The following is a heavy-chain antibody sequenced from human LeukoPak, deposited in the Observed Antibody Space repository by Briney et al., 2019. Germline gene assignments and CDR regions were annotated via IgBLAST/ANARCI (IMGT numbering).Heavy chain of an antibody. J-gene: IGHJ4*01. V-gene: IGHV1-69*05. CDR1: GGTFSSCT. CDR3: AYSKYDWNYPLQYYFDY. Sequence: ASVKVSFKASGGTFSSCTISRVRQAPGQGLEWMGGIIPLFRTANYAPDFQGRVTITTDDSTSTAYMELSSLSSEDTAVYFCAYSKYDWNYPLQYYFDYWGQGTLVTVSS. CDR2: IIPLFRTA. D-gene: IGHD1-7*01.